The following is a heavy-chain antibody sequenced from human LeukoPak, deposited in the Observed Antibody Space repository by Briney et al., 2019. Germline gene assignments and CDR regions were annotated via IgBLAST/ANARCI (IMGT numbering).Heavy chain of an antibody. Sequence: PSETLSLTCAVYGGSFSGYYWSGIRQPPGKGLEWIGEINHSGSTNYNPPLKSRVTISVDTSKNQFSLKLSSVTAADSAVYYCARGGTDKLLWFGELLSRAIDYWGQGTLVTVSS. V-gene: IGHV4-34*01. D-gene: IGHD3-10*01. CDR1: GGSFSGYY. CDR2: INHSGST. J-gene: IGHJ4*02. CDR3: ARGGTDKLLWFGELLSRAIDY.